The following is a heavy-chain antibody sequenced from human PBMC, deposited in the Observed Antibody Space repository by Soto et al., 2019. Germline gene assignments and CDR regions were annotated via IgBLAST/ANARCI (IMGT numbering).Heavy chain of an antibody. Sequence: VGSLRLSCAASGFTFSSYAMHWVRQAPGKGLEWVAVISYDGSNKYYADSVKGRFTISRDNSKNTLYLQMNSLRAEDTAVYYCARDLLTTVGIGDKLNRFDPWGQGTLVTVSS. CDR3: ARDLLTTVGIGDKLNRFDP. V-gene: IGHV3-30-3*01. J-gene: IGHJ5*02. D-gene: IGHD4-17*01. CDR2: ISYDGSNK. CDR1: GFTFSSYA.